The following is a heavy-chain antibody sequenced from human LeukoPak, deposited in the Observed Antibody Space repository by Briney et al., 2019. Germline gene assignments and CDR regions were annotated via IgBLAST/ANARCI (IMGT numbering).Heavy chain of an antibody. J-gene: IGHJ5*02. CDR1: GFTFTSCV. V-gene: IGHV1-58*02. Sequence: SVKVSCKGSGFTFTSCVMLWLRQPRGQRLAGIGWIVVGSGNTNYAPKFQETVNITSDMSTSTANMELSSLRSEDTAVYYCAAAGAVAGMVSDPWGQGTLVTVSS. CDR3: AAAGAVAGMVSDP. D-gene: IGHD6-19*01. CDR2: IVVGSGNT.